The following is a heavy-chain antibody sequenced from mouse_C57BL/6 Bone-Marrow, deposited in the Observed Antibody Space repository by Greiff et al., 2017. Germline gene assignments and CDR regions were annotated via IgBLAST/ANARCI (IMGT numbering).Heavy chain of an antibody. CDR1: GFTFSSYA. D-gene: IGHD2-1*01. CDR3: ARDPLYYGNYDY. J-gene: IGHJ2*01. CDR2: ISDGGSYT. V-gene: IGHV5-4*01. Sequence: EVQGVESGGGLVKPGGSLKLSCAASGFTFSSYAMSWVRQTPEKRLEWVATISDGGSYTYYPDNVKGRFTISRDNAKNNLYLQMSHLKSEDTAMYHCARDPLYYGNYDYWGQGTTLTVSS.